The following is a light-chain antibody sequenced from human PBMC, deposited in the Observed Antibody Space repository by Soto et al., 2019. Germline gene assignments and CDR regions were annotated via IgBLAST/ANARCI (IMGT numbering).Light chain of an antibody. J-gene: IGLJ2*01. V-gene: IGLV2-14*01. CDR3: RSYTTSSTLVV. Sequence: QSALTQPASVSGSPGQSLTISCTGTSSDVGGYNYVSWYQQHPGKAPKLMIYDVINRPSGVSNRFSGSKSGNTAYLTISGLQSADVSVYYCRSYTTSSTLVVFGGGTKLTVL. CDR2: DVI. CDR1: SSDVGGYNY.